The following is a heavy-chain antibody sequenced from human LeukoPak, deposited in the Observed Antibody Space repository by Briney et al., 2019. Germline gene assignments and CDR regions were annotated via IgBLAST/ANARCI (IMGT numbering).Heavy chain of an antibody. CDR3: ASGYCSGGSCYFLY. V-gene: IGHV1-69*04. D-gene: IGHD2-15*01. CDR1: GGTFSSYA. Sequence: SVKVSCKASGGTFSSYAISWVRQAPGQVLEWMGRIIPIFGIANYAQKFQGRVTITADKSTSTAYMELSSLRSEDTAVYYCASGYCSGGSCYFLYWGQGTLVTVSS. J-gene: IGHJ4*02. CDR2: IIPIFGIA.